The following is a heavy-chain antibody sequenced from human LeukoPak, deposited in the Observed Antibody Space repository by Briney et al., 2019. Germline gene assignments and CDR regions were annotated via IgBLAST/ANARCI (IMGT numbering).Heavy chain of an antibody. Sequence: GGSLRLSCAASGFTVSSNYLSWVRQAPGKGLEWVSVIYSGGSTYYADSVKGRFTISRDNSKNTLYLQMNSLITEDTAVYYCAKLASSAYYSNDAFDIWGQGTMVTVSS. CDR1: GFTVSSNY. V-gene: IGHV3-53*01. CDR3: AKLASSAYYSNDAFDI. CDR2: IYSGGST. J-gene: IGHJ3*02. D-gene: IGHD3-22*01.